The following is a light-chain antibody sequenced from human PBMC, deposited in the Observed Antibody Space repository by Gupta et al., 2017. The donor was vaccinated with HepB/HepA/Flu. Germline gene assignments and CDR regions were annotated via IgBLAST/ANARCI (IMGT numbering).Light chain of an antibody. CDR3: QQRANWPPT. CDR1: QSVSDF. Sequence: EILLTQSQATLPLSPGERATLSCRASQSVSDFLHWYQQRPGQAPRLLIYDTSNRATGTPARFSGSGSGTDFTLTISSLEPEDFAVYYCQQRANWPPTFGPGTKVGIK. J-gene: IGKJ3*01. CDR2: DTS. V-gene: IGKV3-11*01.